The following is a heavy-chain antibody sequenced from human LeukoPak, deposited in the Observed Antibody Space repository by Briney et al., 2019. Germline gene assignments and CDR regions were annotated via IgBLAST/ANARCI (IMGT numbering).Heavy chain of an antibody. D-gene: IGHD5-18*01. CDR2: ISGSGGST. CDR3: AKGGLGTAMVLYY. Sequence: PGGSLRLSCAASGFTFSSYAMSWVRQTPGKGLEWVSAISGSGGSTYYADSVKGRFTISRDNSKNTLFLQLNSLRAEDTAVYYCAKGGLGTAMVLYYWGQGTLVTVSS. J-gene: IGHJ4*02. V-gene: IGHV3-23*01. CDR1: GFTFSSYA.